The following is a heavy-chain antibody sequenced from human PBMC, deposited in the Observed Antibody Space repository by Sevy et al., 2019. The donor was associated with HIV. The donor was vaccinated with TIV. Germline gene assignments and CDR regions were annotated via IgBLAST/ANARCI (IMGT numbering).Heavy chain of an antibody. J-gene: IGHJ5*02. CDR2: IYYTGST. Sequence: SETLSLTCTVSGGSISSGGYYWSWIRQHREKGLEWIGYIYYTGSTYYNPSLKSRVTISVDTSKNQFSLKLQSVTAADTAVYYCARDRPYCSSTSCYGGNWFDPWGQRTLVTVSS. V-gene: IGHV4-31*03. CDR3: ARDRPYCSSTSCYGGNWFDP. CDR1: GGSISSGGYY. D-gene: IGHD2-2*01.